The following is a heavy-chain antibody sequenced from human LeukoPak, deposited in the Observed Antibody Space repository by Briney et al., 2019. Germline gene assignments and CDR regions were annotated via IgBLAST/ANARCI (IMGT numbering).Heavy chain of an antibody. Sequence: SETLSLTCAVYGGSFSGFYWTWIRQPPGQGLEWIGEINHSGSTNYNPSLKSRVTISVDTSKNQFSLKLSSVTAADTAVYYCARRLRFYYYYMDVWGKGTTVTVSS. CDR2: INHSGST. CDR3: ARRLRFYYYYMDV. D-gene: IGHD5-12*01. CDR1: GGSFSGFY. V-gene: IGHV4-34*01. J-gene: IGHJ6*03.